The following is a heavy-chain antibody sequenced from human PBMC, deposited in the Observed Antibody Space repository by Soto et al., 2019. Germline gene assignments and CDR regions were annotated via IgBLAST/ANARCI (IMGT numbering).Heavy chain of an antibody. Sequence: QVQLQESGPGLVKSSETLSLTCRVSGGSTSNYFWSWIRQPPGKGLEWIGYIFNSGSTIYSPSLKSRVTLTLDTSKNQFSLRLGSVTVADTAIYYCARGPETYYMDVWGKGTTVTVSS. V-gene: IGHV4-59*01. CDR3: ARGPETYYMDV. CDR1: GGSTSNYF. J-gene: IGHJ6*03. CDR2: IFNSGST.